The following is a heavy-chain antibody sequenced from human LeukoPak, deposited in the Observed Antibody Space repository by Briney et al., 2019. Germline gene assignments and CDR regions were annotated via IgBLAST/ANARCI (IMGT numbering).Heavy chain of an antibody. CDR2: GHHSGST. J-gene: IGHJ6*03. CDR1: GYSITSNYY. CDR3: ARDGSRGGFWSGSSLHSMGV. Sequence: IPSETLSLTCTVSGYSITSNYYWGWVRQPPGKGLEWIGSGHHSGSTYYNPSLKSRVSISVDTSKNQFSLKVTYVTAADTAVYYCARDGSRGGFWSGSSLHSMGVWGKGTSVTVSS. V-gene: IGHV4-38-2*02. D-gene: IGHD3-3*01.